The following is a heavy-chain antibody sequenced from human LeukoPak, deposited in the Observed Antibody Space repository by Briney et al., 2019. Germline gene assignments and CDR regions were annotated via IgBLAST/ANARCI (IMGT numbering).Heavy chain of an antibody. J-gene: IGHJ3*02. CDR1: GFTFSSYG. CDR3: AKGFYPVRGVISRAAFDI. Sequence: PGRSLRLSCAASGFTFSSYGMHWVRQAPGKGLEWVAVISYDGSNKYYADSVKGRFTISRDNSKNTLYLQMNSLRAEDTAVYYCAKGFYPVRGVISRAAFDIWGQGTMDTVCS. D-gene: IGHD3-10*01. CDR2: ISYDGSNK. V-gene: IGHV3-30*18.